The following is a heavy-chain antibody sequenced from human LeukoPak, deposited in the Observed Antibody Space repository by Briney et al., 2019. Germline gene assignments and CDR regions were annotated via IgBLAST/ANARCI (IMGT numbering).Heavy chain of an antibody. Sequence: SETLSLTCAVSGGSISSSNWWSWVRQPPGKGLEWIGEIYHSGSTNYNPSLKSRVTISVDKSKNQFSLKLTSVTAADTAVYYCARGYHEFGEFIPHGYWGQGTLVTVSS. V-gene: IGHV4-4*02. CDR2: IYHSGST. J-gene: IGHJ4*02. CDR1: GGSISSSNW. D-gene: IGHD3-10*01. CDR3: ARGYHEFGEFIPHGY.